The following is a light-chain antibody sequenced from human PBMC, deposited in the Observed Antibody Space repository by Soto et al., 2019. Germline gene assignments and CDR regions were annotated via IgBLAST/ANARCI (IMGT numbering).Light chain of an antibody. CDR3: QHNDLNPPCT. Sequence: DIQMTQSPSSLSASVGDRVTITCRTSQSVDNFLNWYQQKPGKAPKLLIYATSTLHNGVPSRFSGSGSGTDFTHTISSLQPEDFATYYCQHNDLNPPCTFGQGTMVEI. CDR1: QSVDNF. V-gene: IGKV1-39*01. CDR2: ATS. J-gene: IGKJ1*01.